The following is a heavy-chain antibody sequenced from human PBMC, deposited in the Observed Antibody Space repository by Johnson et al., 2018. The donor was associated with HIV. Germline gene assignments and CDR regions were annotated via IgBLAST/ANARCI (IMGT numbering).Heavy chain of an antibody. CDR3: ARGSRYTYDNDDVYLLQAFDV. D-gene: IGHD3-16*01. V-gene: IGHV3-30*04. J-gene: IGHJ3*01. CDR1: GFTFNNYP. Sequence: QVQLVESGGGVVQPGRSLRLSCAVSGFTFNNYPMHCVRQAPGKGLEWVAVISYDGSNKYYGDSVKGRFTISRDNSKNTLYLQMNSLRIEDTAVYYCARGSRYTYDNDDVYLLQAFDVWGQGTVVTVSS. CDR2: ISYDGSNK.